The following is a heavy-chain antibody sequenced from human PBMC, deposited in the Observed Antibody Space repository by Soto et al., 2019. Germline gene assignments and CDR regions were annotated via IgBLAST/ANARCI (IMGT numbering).Heavy chain of an antibody. Sequence: PRESLRISCRGSGYSFTRYWIGWVRQMPGKGLEWMGIIYPGDSDTRYSPSFQGQVTISADKSISTAYLQWSSLKASDTAMYYCARRSGTAMVTSWFDPWGQGTLVTVSS. D-gene: IGHD5-18*01. CDR1: GYSFTRYW. CDR2: IYPGDSDT. J-gene: IGHJ5*02. V-gene: IGHV5-51*01. CDR3: ARRSGTAMVTSWFDP.